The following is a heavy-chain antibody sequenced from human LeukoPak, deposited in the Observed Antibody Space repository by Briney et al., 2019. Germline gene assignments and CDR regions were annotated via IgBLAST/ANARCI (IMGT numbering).Heavy chain of an antibody. D-gene: IGHD4-23*01. Sequence: SQTLSLTCTVSGGSISSGGYYWSWIRQHPGKSLEWIGYIYYSGSTYYNPSLKSRVTISVDTSKNQFSLKLSSVTAADTAVYYCARDPGYGGNSGLDYWGQGTLVTVSS. V-gene: IGHV4-31*03. CDR1: GGSISSGGYY. CDR2: IYYSGST. J-gene: IGHJ4*02. CDR3: ARDPGYGGNSGLDY.